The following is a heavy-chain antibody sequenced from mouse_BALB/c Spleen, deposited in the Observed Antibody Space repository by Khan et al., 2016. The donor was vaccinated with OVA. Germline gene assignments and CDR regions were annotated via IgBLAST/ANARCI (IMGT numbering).Heavy chain of an antibody. V-gene: IGHV2-6-4*01. CDR1: GFSLSRYN. CDR2: IWSGGST. Sequence: QVQLKESGPGLVAPSQSLSITCTVSGFSLSRYNVHWIRQPPGKGLEWLGMIWSGGSTDYNSAVKSRLSISKDNSKSQVFLKMNSLQTDDTAMYDCARAYGSSLGYYAMDYWGQGTSVTVSS. J-gene: IGHJ4*01. CDR3: ARAYGSSLGYYAMDY. D-gene: IGHD1-1*01.